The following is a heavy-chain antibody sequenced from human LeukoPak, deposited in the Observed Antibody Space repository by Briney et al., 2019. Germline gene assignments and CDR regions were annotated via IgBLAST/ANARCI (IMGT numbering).Heavy chain of an antibody. D-gene: IGHD3-10*01. CDR1: GGSINSYY. J-gene: IGHJ4*02. V-gene: IGHV4-59*01. Sequence: PSETLSLTCTVSGGSINSYYWSWLRQPPGKRLELIGYIYYTGSTNYSPSLKSRVTMSVHTPKNQFSLKLSSVTAADTAVYYCARMSFYGSGTYSPLDYWGQGTLVTVSS. CDR3: ARMSFYGSGTYSPLDY. CDR2: IYYTGST.